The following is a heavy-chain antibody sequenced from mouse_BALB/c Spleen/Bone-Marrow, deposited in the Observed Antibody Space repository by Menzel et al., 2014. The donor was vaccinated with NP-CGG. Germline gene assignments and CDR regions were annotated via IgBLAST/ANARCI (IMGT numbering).Heavy chain of an antibody. CDR2: IFPGSGNT. CDR1: GYSFTSYY. J-gene: IGHJ4*01. V-gene: IGHV1-66*01. Sequence: QVQLKESGPELVKPGASVKISCKASGYSFTSYYIHWVKQRPGQGLEWIGWIFPGSGNTKYNEKFKGKATLTADTSSSTAYMQLSSLTSEDSAVYFCARAGHDGGDYYAMDYWGQGTSVTVSS. D-gene: IGHD2-12*01. CDR3: ARAGHDGGDYYAMDY.